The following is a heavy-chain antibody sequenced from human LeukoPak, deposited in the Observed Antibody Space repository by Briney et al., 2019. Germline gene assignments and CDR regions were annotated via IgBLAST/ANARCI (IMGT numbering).Heavy chain of an antibody. D-gene: IGHD6-19*01. Sequence: GGSLRLSCAVSGFTFSTYTMNWVRQAPGKGLEWVSYISSSGSIKHYADSVKGRFTISRDNAKNSLYLQMNSLRAEDTAVYYCARARYTSGWETLDYWGQGTLVTVSS. CDR1: GFTFSTYT. CDR2: ISSSGSIK. J-gene: IGHJ4*02. CDR3: ARARYTSGWETLDY. V-gene: IGHV3-48*04.